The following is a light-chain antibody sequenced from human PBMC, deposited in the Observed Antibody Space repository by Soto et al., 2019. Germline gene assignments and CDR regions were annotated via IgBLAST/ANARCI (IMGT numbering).Light chain of an antibody. CDR1: SSDIGGYDY. J-gene: IGLJ2*01. CDR3: NSYANGSSHVV. CDR2: DVN. Sequence: QSALTQPASASGSPGQSITLSCTGTSSDIGGYDYVSWYQRHPGKAPKLIIYDVNNRPSGVSDRFSGSKSGNTASLTISGLQAEDEADYYYNSYANGSSHVVFGGGTKLTVL. V-gene: IGLV2-14*01.